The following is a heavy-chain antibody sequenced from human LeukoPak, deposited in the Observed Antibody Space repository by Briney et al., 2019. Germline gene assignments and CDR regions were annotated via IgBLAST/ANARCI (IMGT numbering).Heavy chain of an antibody. J-gene: IGHJ6*03. CDR3: ASSPQKRWSGYVDYYYMDV. Sequence: PSETLSLTCTVSGGSISSYYWSWIRQPPGKGLEWIGYIYYSGSTNYNPSLKSRVTISVDTSKNQFSLKLSSVTAADTAVYYCASSPQKRWSGYVDYYYMDVWGKGTTVTVSS. CDR1: GGSISSYY. CDR2: IYYSGST. D-gene: IGHD3-3*01. V-gene: IGHV4-59*01.